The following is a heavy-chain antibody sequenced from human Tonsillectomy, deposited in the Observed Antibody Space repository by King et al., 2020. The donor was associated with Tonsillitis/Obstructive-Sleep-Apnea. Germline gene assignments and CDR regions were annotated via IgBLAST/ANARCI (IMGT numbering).Heavy chain of an antibody. D-gene: IGHD6-19*01. J-gene: IGHJ4*02. CDR1: GYTFTSYG. V-gene: IGHV1-18*01. CDR2: ISAYNGNT. Sequence: VQLVESGAEVKKPGASVKVSCKASGYTFTSYGISWVRQAPGQGLEWMGWISAYNGNTNYAQKLQGRVTMTTDTSTSTAYMELRSLRSDDTAVYYCARDYWALEGVSSGSPHFDYWGQGTLVTVSS. CDR3: ARDYWALEGVSSGSPHFDY.